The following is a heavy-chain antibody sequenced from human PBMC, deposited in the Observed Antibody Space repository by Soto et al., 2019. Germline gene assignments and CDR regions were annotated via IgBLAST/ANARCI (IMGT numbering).Heavy chain of an antibody. CDR1: GFIFSTYG. D-gene: IGHD3-10*01. J-gene: IGHJ4*02. V-gene: IGHV3-30*18. Sequence: GGSLRLSCAASGFIFSTYGMHWVRQAPGKGLEWVAVISYDGSNKYYADSVKGRFTISRDKSQNTVYLQMNSLRGEDTAVYYCAKDGKGSGSGTYHIDYWGQGTLVTVSS. CDR2: ISYDGSNK. CDR3: AKDGKGSGSGTYHIDY.